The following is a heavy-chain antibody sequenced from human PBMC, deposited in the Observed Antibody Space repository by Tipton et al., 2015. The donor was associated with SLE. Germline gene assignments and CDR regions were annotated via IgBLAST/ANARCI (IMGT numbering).Heavy chain of an antibody. Sequence: SLRLSCAASEFTFSIFWMSWVRQAPGKGLEWVANIKEDGSETYYVDSVKGRFTISRDNTRNSLYLQMNSLRAEDTAVYHCARLRPGGFDPWGQGTLVTVSS. V-gene: IGHV3-7*03. CDR1: EFTFSIFW. CDR3: ARLRPGGFDP. CDR2: IKEDGSET. J-gene: IGHJ5*02. D-gene: IGHD2-2*01.